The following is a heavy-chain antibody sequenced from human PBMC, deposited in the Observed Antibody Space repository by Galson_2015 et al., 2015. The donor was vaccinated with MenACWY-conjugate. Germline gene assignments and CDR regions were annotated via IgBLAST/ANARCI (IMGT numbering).Heavy chain of an antibody. CDR1: GGTFSSYA. D-gene: IGHD3-10*01. J-gene: IGHJ6*02. CDR2: IIPILGIA. V-gene: IGHV1-69*04. Sequence: SVKVSCKASGGTFSSYAISWVRQAPEQGLEWMGRIIPILGIANYAQKFQGRVTITADKSTSTAYMELSSLRSEDTAVYYCAYTPMVRGVKYYYGMDVWGQGTTVTVSS. CDR3: AYTPMVRGVKYYYGMDV.